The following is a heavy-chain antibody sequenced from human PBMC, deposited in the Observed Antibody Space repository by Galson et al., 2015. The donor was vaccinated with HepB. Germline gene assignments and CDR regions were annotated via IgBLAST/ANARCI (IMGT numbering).Heavy chain of an antibody. Sequence: SLRLSCAASGFTFSSYAMHWVRQAPGKGLEWVAVISYDGSNKYYADSVKGRFTISRDNSKNTLYLQMNSLRAEDTAVYYCARVKDYDILTGYSDAFDIWGQGTMVTVSP. J-gene: IGHJ3*02. CDR2: ISYDGSNK. CDR3: ARVKDYDILTGYSDAFDI. CDR1: GFTFSSYA. V-gene: IGHV3-30*04. D-gene: IGHD3-9*01.